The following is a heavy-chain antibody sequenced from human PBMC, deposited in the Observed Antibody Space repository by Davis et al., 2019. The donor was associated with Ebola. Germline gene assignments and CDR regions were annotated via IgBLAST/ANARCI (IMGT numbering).Heavy chain of an antibody. CDR3: ARDFDGGNYYFDY. J-gene: IGHJ4*02. V-gene: IGHV1-69*13. CDR1: GGSFSSHP. Sequence: SVKVSCKTSGGSFSSHPISWVRQAPRQGLEWMGGIIPIFDTPHYAQKFQGRITITADASTSTAYMELSSLRSEDTATYFWARDFDGGNYYFDYWGPGTPVTVSS. D-gene: IGHD3-9*01. CDR2: IIPIFDTP.